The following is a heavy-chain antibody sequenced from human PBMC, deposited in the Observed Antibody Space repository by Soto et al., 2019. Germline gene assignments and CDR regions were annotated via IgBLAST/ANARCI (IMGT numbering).Heavy chain of an antibody. CDR1: GDSVTSPSYY. J-gene: IGHJ5*02. CDR2: ASHDGDT. V-gene: IGHV4-61*01. CDR3: AREGGVLRMSNWFDA. Sequence: PSETLSLTCSVSGDSVTSPSYYWSWVRQPPGKRLEWIGYASHDGDTVYNPSLDSRVTISVDTSTNQFSLILNSVTTADTAVYYCAREGGVLRMSNWFDAWGQGIQVTVSS. D-gene: IGHD3-3*01.